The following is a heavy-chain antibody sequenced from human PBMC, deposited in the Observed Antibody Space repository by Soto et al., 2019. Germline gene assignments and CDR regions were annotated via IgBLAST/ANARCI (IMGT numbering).Heavy chain of an antibody. D-gene: IGHD2-2*01. CDR3: ARDQANGIVVVPAASRFDWYFDL. CDR2: INAGNGNT. J-gene: IGHJ2*01. Sequence: ASVKVSCKASGYTFSNYAMHWVRQAPGQRLEWMGWINAGNGNTKYSQKFQDRITITSDTSASTAYMELSSLRSEDTAVYYCARDQANGIVVVPAASRFDWYFDLWGRGTLVTVSS. CDR1: GYTFSNYA. V-gene: IGHV1-3*01.